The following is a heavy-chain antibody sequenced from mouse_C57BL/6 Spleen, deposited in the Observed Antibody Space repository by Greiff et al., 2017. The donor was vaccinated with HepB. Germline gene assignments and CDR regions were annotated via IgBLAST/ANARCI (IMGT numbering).Heavy chain of an antibody. CDR3: VSQTAQALYYAMDY. CDR1: GFSFNTYA. J-gene: IGHJ4*01. CDR2: IRSKSNNYAT. Sequence: EVQLVESGGGLVQPKGSLKLSCAASGFSFNTYAMNWVRQAPGKGLEWVARIRSKSNNYATYYADSVKDRFTISRDDSESMLYLQMNNLKTEDTAMYYCVSQTAQALYYAMDYWGQGTSVTVSS. D-gene: IGHD3-2*02. V-gene: IGHV10-1*01.